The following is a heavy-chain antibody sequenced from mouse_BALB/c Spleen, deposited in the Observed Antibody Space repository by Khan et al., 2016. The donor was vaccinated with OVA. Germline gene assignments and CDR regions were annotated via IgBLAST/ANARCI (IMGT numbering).Heavy chain of an antibody. CDR1: GYTFINYW. V-gene: IGHV1-7*01. Sequence: QIQLVQSGAELAKPGASVKMSCKASGYTFINYWILWIKQRPGQGLEWIGYINPSTGYTEYNQNFKDKATLTADISSSTAYMQLISLTSEDSAVYYCARRGLRWDFDYWGQGTTLTVSS. D-gene: IGHD1-1*01. CDR2: INPSTGYT. CDR3: ARRGLRWDFDY. J-gene: IGHJ2*01.